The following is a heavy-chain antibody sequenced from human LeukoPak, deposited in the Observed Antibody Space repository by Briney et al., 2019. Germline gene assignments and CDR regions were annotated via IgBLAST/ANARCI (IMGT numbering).Heavy chain of an antibody. CDR3: ASQMATTLYYFDY. CDR1: GYTFTSYY. Sequence: GASVKVSCKASGYTFTSYYMHWVRQAPGRGLEWMGIINPSGGSTSYAQKFQGRVTMTRDTSTSTVYMELSSLRSEDTAVYYCASQMATTLYYFDYWGQGTLATVSS. J-gene: IGHJ4*02. V-gene: IGHV1-46*01. D-gene: IGHD5-24*01. CDR2: INPSGGST.